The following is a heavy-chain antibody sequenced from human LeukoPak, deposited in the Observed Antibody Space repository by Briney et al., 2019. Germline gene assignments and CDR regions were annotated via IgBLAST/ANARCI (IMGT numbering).Heavy chain of an antibody. V-gene: IGHV3-33*01. CDR1: GFIFSYYG. D-gene: IGHD3-16*01. CDR3: ARDPLGVLSYFDY. CDR2: IWYDGSNR. J-gene: IGHJ4*02. Sequence: PGGSLRLSCAASGFIFSYYGMHWVRQAAGKGLEWVAVIWYDGSNRYYADSLKGRFTISRGNSKNTLYLQMNSLTADDTAVYYCARDPLGVLSYFDYWGQGTLVTVSS.